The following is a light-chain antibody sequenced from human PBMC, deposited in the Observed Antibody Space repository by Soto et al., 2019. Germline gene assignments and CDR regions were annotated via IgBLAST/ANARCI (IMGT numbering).Light chain of an antibody. V-gene: IGKV3-20*01. Sequence: ELVLTQSPGTLSLTPGERATLSCRASQTVSANYLAWYQQKAGQAPRLLIYGASNRATGIPDVFSGSGSGTDFTLTISRLEPEDFAVYYCQQYGRSPHFGPGTKVDIK. J-gene: IGKJ3*01. CDR1: QTVSANY. CDR2: GAS. CDR3: QQYGRSPH.